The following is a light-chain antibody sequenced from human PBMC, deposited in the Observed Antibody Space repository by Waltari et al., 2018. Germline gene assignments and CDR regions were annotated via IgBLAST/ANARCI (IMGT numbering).Light chain of an antibody. J-gene: IGLJ2*01. CDR3: SSYSTSSSLIL. CDR1: SSDVGGHDY. Sequence: QSALSQPASVSGSPGQSITISCTGASSDVGGHDYVSWYQQHPGKAPKLIIRDVHHRPSGVPNRFSGSKSGNTASLTISALQAEDEADYYCSSYSTSSSLILFGEGTKVTVL. CDR2: DVH. V-gene: IGLV2-14*03.